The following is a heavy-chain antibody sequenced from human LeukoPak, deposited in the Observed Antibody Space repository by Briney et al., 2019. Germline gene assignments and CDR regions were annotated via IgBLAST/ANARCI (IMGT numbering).Heavy chain of an antibody. CDR2: ISGSGGST. V-gene: IGHV3-23*01. D-gene: IGHD4-17*01. Sequence: GGSLRLSCAASGVTFSSYAMSWVRQASGKGLEWVSAISGSGGSTYYADSVKGRFTISRDNSKNTLYLQMNSLRAEDTAVYYCAKDLSHGDYCMDVWGQGTTVTVSS. CDR1: GVTFSSYA. J-gene: IGHJ6*02. CDR3: AKDLSHGDYCMDV.